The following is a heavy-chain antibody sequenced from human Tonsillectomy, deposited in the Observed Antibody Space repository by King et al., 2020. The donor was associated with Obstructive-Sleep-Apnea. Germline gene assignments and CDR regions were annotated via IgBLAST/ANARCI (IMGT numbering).Heavy chain of an antibody. CDR1: GFTFNNCA. Sequence: VQLVESGGGLVQPGGSLRLSCAASGFTFNNCAMSWVRQAPGKGLEWVSALSHSGGSTYYADSVEGRFTISRDNSKNMVYLQMSSLRAEDPAVYYCANAIPWAWVGGYFDSWGLGTLVTVSS. V-gene: IGHV3-23*04. J-gene: IGHJ4*02. CDR3: ANAIPWAWVGGYFDS. D-gene: IGHD3-10*01. CDR2: LSHSGGST.